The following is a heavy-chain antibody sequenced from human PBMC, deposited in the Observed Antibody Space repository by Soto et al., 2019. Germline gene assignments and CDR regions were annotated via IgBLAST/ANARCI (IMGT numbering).Heavy chain of an antibody. J-gene: IGHJ3*02. D-gene: IGHD6-13*01. CDR3: ARESYIAAVRAFDI. Sequence: ESLRLSCAASGFTFSSYSMNWVRQAPGKGLEWVSSISSSSSYIYYADSVKGRFTISRDNAKNSLYLQMNSLRAEDTAVYYCARESYIAAVRAFDIWGQGTMVTVSS. V-gene: IGHV3-21*01. CDR1: GFTFSSYS. CDR2: ISSSSSYI.